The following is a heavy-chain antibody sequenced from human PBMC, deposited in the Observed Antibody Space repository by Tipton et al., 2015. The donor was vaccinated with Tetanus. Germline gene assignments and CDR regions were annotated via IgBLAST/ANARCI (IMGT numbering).Heavy chain of an antibody. Sequence: GLVKPSETLSLTCSVSGGSISGSSYYWSWIRQPPGKALEWIGSIYYSGSTFNHPSLQSRVTISVDTSKNQFSLRLSSVTAADTAVYFCARHPPPYYYGSGSYLDYWGQGTPVTVSS. V-gene: IGHV4-39*01. J-gene: IGHJ4*02. CDR2: IYYSGST. CDR3: ARHPPPYYYGSGSYLDY. CDR1: GGSISGSSYY. D-gene: IGHD3-10*01.